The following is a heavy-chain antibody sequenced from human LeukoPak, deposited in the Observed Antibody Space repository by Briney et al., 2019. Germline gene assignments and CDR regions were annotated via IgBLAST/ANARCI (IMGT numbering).Heavy chain of an antibody. CDR1: GYTLTELS. V-gene: IGHV1-24*01. D-gene: IGHD4-23*01. J-gene: IGHJ6*02. CDR3: ATSVGLGWFETYGMDV. CDR2: FDPEDGET. Sequence: ASVKVSCKVSGYTLTELSMHWVRQAPGKGLEWMGGFDPEDGETIYAQKFQGRVTMTEDTSTDTAYMELSSLRSEDTAVYYCATSVGLGWFETYGMDVWGQGTTVTVSS.